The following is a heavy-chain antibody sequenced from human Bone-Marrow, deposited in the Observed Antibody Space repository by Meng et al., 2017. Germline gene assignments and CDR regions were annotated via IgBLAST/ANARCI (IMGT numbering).Heavy chain of an antibody. J-gene: IGHJ4*02. V-gene: IGHV2-5*02. CDR1: GLSLSANGVG. Sequence: QITLKESGPTLVKPTQTLTLTCTFSGLSLSANGVGVGWIRQPPGKALEWLVLIYWDDDKVYSPSLKSRLTITKDTSKNQVALTVTNMDPVDTATYYCAHRQGGRYSLYFDFWGQGTLVTVSS. CDR3: AHRQGGRYSLYFDF. D-gene: IGHD2-15*01. CDR2: IYWDDDK.